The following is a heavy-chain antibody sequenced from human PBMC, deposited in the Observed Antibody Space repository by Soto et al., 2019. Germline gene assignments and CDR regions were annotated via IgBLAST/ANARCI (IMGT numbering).Heavy chain of an antibody. D-gene: IGHD6-13*01. CDR1: GASFSGFY. CDR3: ARGRVAAASRDWFDP. Sequence: SETLSLTCAVSGASFSGFYWSWIRQSPGKGLEWIGEIDHSGITNHNTALKSRATISVDTSKNQFSLKLSSVTAADTAVYYCARGRVAAASRDWFDPWGQGTLVTVSS. J-gene: IGHJ5*02. V-gene: IGHV4-34*04. CDR2: IDHSGIT.